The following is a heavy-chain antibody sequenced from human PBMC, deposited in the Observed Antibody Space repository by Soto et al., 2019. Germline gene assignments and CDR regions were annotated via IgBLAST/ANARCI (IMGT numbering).Heavy chain of an antibody. D-gene: IGHD3-22*01. V-gene: IGHV3-66*02. CDR2: IYSDGST. J-gene: IGHJ4*02. CDR3: ARDYYKYYDSSGYYRSPAY. CDR1: GFTVNSNY. Sequence: PGGSLRLSCAASGFTVNSNYMSWVRQAPGKGLEWVSVIYSDGSTYYADSVKGRFTISRDNSRNTLFLQMNSLRAEDTAVYYCARDYYKYYDSSGYYRSPAYWGQGTLVTVSS.